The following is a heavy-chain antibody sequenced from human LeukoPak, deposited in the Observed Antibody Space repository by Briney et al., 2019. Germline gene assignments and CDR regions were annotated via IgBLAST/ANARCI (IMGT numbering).Heavy chain of an antibody. CDR1: GGSISSGGYY. Sequence: SQTLSLTCTVSGGSISSGGYYWSWIRQHPGKGLEWIGYIYYSGSTYYNPSLKSRVTISVDTSKNQFSLKLSPVTAADTAVYYCARGPSIVVVPAAIPSSLAYWFDPWGQGTLVTVSS. V-gene: IGHV4-31*03. D-gene: IGHD2-2*02. J-gene: IGHJ5*02. CDR2: IYYSGST. CDR3: ARGPSIVVVPAAIPSSLAYWFDP.